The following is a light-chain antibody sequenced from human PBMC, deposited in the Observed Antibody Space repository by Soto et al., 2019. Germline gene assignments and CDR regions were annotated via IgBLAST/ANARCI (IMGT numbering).Light chain of an antibody. Sequence: IVLTQFPAPLSVSPGERATLSCRASQSVANDLAWYQHKPGQAPRLLTHGASTRATGIPARFSGVGSGTEFTLTISSLQSEDFAVYYCQQYNKWPQTFGRGTRLEIK. CDR1: QSVAND. J-gene: IGKJ5*01. V-gene: IGKV3-15*01. CDR3: QQYNKWPQT. CDR2: GAS.